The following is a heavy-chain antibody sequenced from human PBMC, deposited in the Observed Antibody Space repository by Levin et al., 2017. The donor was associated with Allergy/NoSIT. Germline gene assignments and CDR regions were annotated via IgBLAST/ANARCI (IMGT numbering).Heavy chain of an antibody. D-gene: IGHD2-15*01. CDR3: ARAPGRVVPFDY. CDR1: GYTFTGYY. J-gene: IGHJ4*02. Sequence: ASVKVSCKASGYTFTGYYMHWVRQAPGQGLEWMGWINPNSGGTNYAQKFQGRVTMTRDTSISTAYMELSRLRSDDTAVYYCARAPGRVVPFDYWGQGTLVTVSS. CDR2: INPNSGGT. V-gene: IGHV1-2*02.